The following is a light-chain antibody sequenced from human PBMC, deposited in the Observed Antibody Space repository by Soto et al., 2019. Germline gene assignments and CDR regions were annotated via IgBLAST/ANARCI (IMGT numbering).Light chain of an antibody. V-gene: IGLV2-14*01. Sequence: QSALTQPASVSGSPGQSITISCTGTSSDFGGYKSVSWYQQHPGEAPKLLIYEVTNRPSGVSNRFPGSKSGNTASLAISGLQAEDEADYYCSSYTSSSTVIFGGGTKVTVL. CDR1: SSDFGGYKS. J-gene: IGLJ2*01. CDR3: SSYTSSSTVI. CDR2: EVT.